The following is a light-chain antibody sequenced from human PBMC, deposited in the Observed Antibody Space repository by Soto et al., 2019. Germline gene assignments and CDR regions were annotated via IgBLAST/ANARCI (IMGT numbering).Light chain of an antibody. CDR3: QQFGDSLT. CDR2: GAP. J-gene: IGKJ4*01. V-gene: IGKV3-20*01. Sequence: EIVLTQFPGTLSLSPGERATLSCRASQNVPSTYFAWYQQRPGQAPRLLIYGAPYRAADIPERFSASGSGTDFTLSISRLEPEDFAVYYCQQFGDSLTFGGGTRVEIK. CDR1: QNVPSTY.